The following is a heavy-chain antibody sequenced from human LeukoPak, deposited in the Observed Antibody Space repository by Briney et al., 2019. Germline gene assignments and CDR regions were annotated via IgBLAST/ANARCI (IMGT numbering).Heavy chain of an antibody. V-gene: IGHV3-48*01. CDR2: ISIGSSTI. CDR3: ARGGYDSSGYYFDY. Sequence: GGSLRLSCAASGFSFSTYSMNWVRQAAGKGLEWVSYISIGSSTIYYANSVRGRFTISRDNAKNSLYPQMNSLRAEDTAVYYCARGGYDSSGYYFDYWGQGTLVTVSS. CDR1: GFSFSTYS. J-gene: IGHJ4*02. D-gene: IGHD3-22*01.